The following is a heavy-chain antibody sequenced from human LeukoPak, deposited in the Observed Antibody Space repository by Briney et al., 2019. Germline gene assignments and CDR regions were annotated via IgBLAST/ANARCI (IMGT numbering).Heavy chain of an antibody. V-gene: IGHV4-59*01. CDR3: ARDLSGINDY. CDR1: GSSISSYY. Sequence: PSETLSLTCTVSGSSISSYYWSWIRQPPGKGLEWIGYIYYSGSTNYNPSLKSRVTISVDTSKNQFSLKLSSVTAADTAVYYCARDLSGINDYWGQGTLVTVSS. D-gene: IGHD1-26*01. CDR2: IYYSGST. J-gene: IGHJ4*02.